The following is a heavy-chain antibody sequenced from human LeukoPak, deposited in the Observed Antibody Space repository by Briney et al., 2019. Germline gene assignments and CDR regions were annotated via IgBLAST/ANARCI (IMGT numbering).Heavy chain of an antibody. V-gene: IGHV3-33*06. CDR1: GFTFSRYG. J-gene: IGHJ6*04. D-gene: IGHD6-13*01. Sequence: GGALRLSCAAAGFTFSRYGMHWVREAPGKGVEGMAGIWDDGNNKYYADSVKGRFTISRDNSKNTLYLQMNSLRAEDTAVYYCAKYRAAAGTYYYGMDVWGKGTTVTVSS. CDR2: IWDDGNNK. CDR3: AKYRAAAGTYYYGMDV.